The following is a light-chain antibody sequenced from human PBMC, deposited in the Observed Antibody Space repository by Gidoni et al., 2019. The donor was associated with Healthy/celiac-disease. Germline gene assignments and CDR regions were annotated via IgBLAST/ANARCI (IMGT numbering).Light chain of an antibody. V-gene: IGKV1-39*01. J-gene: IGKJ1*01. Sequence: DIPMTQSPSSLFASVGDRGTITCRASHNISSYLNWYQQKPGKAPKPLIYAESRLQRRVLSTFSGRGSGTDFTIIISSRQPAEVASYYWQQRYSTPRTFXHXTKVEIK. CDR3: QQRYSTPRT. CDR1: HNISSY. CDR2: AES.